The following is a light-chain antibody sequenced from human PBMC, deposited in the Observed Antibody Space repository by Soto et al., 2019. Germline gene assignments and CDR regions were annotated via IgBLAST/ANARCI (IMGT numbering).Light chain of an antibody. Sequence: EVVLTQSPGTLSLSPGDRATLSCGASQSVTSKLAWYQQKPGQAPRLLISGASNRATGIPDRFSGSGSGTDFTLTISRLEPDDFALYFCQQYGDSPITFGLGTRLEI. CDR2: GAS. CDR1: QSVTSK. J-gene: IGKJ5*01. CDR3: QQYGDSPIT. V-gene: IGKV3-20*01.